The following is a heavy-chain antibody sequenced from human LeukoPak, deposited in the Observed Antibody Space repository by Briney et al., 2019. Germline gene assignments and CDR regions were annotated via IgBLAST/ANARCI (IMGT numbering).Heavy chain of an antibody. CDR2: IYYSGST. V-gene: IGHV4-59*01. D-gene: IGHD4-11*01. Sequence: SETLSLTCTVSGGSISSYYWSWIRQLPGKGLEWIGYIYYSGSTNYNPSLKSRVTISVDTSKNQFSLKLSSVTAADTAVYYCASTVTPYYFDYWGQGTLVTVSS. J-gene: IGHJ4*02. CDR1: GGSISSYY. CDR3: ASTVTPYYFDY.